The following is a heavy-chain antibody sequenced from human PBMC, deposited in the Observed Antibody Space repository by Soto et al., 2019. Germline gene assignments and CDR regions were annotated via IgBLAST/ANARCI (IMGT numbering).Heavy chain of an antibody. CDR3: TTRLYH. CDR2: IKSKTDGGTI. Sequence: ESGGGLVEPGGSLRLSCAASGFTFSNAWMNWVRQAPGKGPEWVARIKSKTDGGTIDYAAPVEGRFIITRDDSKSMLYLQMNNLKDDDTAFYFWTTRLYHWGQGTLVTVSS. V-gene: IGHV3-15*07. CDR1: GFTFSNAW. J-gene: IGHJ5*02.